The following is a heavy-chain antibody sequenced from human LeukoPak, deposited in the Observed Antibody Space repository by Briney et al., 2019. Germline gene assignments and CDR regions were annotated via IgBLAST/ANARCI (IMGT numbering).Heavy chain of an antibody. D-gene: IGHD3-16*01. CDR1: GGSTSSDY. CDR3: ARLKLGAYFDL. CDR2: VYNSGDT. J-gene: IGHJ2*01. Sequence: PSETLSLTCTVSGGSTSSDYWSWIRQSPGKGLEWVGYVYNSGDTGKNPSLKSRVTILLDTSKNQCSLKLTSVRAADTAVYYCARLKLGAYFDLWGRGTLVTASS. V-gene: IGHV4-59*08.